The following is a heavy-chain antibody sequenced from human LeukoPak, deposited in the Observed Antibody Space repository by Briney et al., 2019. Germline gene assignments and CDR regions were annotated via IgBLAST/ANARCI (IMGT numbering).Heavy chain of an antibody. D-gene: IGHD2/OR15-2a*01. V-gene: IGHV1-46*01. Sequence: ASVKVSCKASGYTFTSYYMHWVRQAPGQGLEWMGIINPSGGSTSYAQKFQGRVTMTRDTSTSTVYMELSSLRAEDTAVYYCARAAVYGGYYYYYMDVWGKGTTVTVSS. CDR1: GYTFTSYY. J-gene: IGHJ6*03. CDR3: ARAAVYGGYYYYYMDV. CDR2: INPSGGST.